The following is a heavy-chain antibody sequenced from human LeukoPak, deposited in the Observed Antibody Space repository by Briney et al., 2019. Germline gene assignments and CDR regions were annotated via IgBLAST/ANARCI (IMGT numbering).Heavy chain of an antibody. D-gene: IGHD5-24*01. CDR3: ARAVEMATMGVDY. Sequence: PSETLPLTCAVYGGSFSGYYWSWIRQPPGKGLEWVGEINHSGSTNYNPSLKSRVTISVDTSKNQFSLKLSSVTAADTAVYYCARAVEMATMGVDYWGQGTLVTVSS. J-gene: IGHJ4*02. CDR2: INHSGST. V-gene: IGHV4-34*01. CDR1: GGSFSGYY.